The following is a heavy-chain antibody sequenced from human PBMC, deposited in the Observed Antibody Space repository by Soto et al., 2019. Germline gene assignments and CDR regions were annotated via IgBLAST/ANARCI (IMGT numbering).Heavy chain of an antibody. CDR3: ARESGDNWDYEAY. Sequence: KSSETLSLTCTVSCGSISSYHWSWIRQSAGKGLEWIGRIYTSGNTHYNPSLKSRVTVSIDTSKNQFFLTVNSVTAADSAVYYCARESGDNWDYEAYWGQGTPVTVSS. J-gene: IGHJ4*02. V-gene: IGHV4-4*07. CDR1: CGSISSYH. CDR2: IYTSGNT. D-gene: IGHD1-7*01.